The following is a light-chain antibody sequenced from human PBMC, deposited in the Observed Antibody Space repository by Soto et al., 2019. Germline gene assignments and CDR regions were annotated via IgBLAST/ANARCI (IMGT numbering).Light chain of an antibody. Sequence: DIQITPSPSSLSVSVGDRVTITCKASHDITNFLNWYQQKTGKAPKLLIYDVSKLETGVPSRFSGSGSGTDFTLTISSMQPEDIATYFCQQYDDLPITVGEGKRREIK. CDR2: DVS. V-gene: IGKV1-33*01. CDR3: QQYDDLPIT. CDR1: HDITNF. J-gene: IGKJ5*01.